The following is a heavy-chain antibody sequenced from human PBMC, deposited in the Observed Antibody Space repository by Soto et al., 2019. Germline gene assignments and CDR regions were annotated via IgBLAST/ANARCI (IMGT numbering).Heavy chain of an antibody. V-gene: IGHV4-39*01. CDR2: IFYIGTT. Sequence: SETLSLTCTVSGGAISGRGYYWGWIRQPPGKGLEWIGNIFYIGTTYYSPSLQSRVTISVDTSKNQFSLKLSSVTAADTAVYYCARHKLSGDYSDYWGQGTLVTVPQ. CDR1: GGAISGRGYY. D-gene: IGHD1-1*01. J-gene: IGHJ4*02. CDR3: ARHKLSGDYSDY.